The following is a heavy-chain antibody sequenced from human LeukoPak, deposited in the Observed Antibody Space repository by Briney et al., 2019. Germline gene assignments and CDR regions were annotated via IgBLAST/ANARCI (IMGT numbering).Heavy chain of an antibody. CDR2: ISVGGETT. Sequence: GGSLRLSCAASGFTFRNYEMNWVRQASRKGLEWVSYISVGGETTYYADSVRGRFTISRDNAKNSLYLHVNSLRAEDTAVYYCAREPDTSSSDYFDYWGQGTLVTVSS. CDR1: GFTFRNYE. J-gene: IGHJ4*02. D-gene: IGHD6-6*01. V-gene: IGHV3-48*03. CDR3: AREPDTSSSDYFDY.